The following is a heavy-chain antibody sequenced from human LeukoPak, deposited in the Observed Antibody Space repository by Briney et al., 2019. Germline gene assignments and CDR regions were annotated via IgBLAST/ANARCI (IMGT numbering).Heavy chain of an antibody. CDR3: ARASLGSSTPSYYYYMDV. J-gene: IGHJ6*03. Sequence: SETLSLTCTVSGGSISSYYWSWIRQPAGKGLEWIGRIYTSGSTNYNPSLKSRVTMSVDTSKNQFSLKLSSVTAADTAVYYCARASLGSSTPSYYYYMDVWGKGTTVTVSS. CDR2: IYTSGST. D-gene: IGHD6-13*01. V-gene: IGHV4-4*07. CDR1: GGSISSYY.